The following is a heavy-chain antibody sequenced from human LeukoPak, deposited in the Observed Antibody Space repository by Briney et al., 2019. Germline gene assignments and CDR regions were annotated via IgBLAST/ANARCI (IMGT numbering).Heavy chain of an antibody. V-gene: IGHV3-11*01. J-gene: IGHJ4*02. CDR3: ARGARPVAMRNYFDY. CDR2: ISSSGSPI. Sequence: GGSLRLSCAASGFTFSDYYMSWLRQAPGEGLEWVSYISSSGSPIYYADSVKGRFTISRDNAKNSLYLQMNSLRAEDTAVYYCARGARPVAMRNYFDYWGQGTLVTVSS. D-gene: IGHD2-2*01. CDR1: GFTFSDYY.